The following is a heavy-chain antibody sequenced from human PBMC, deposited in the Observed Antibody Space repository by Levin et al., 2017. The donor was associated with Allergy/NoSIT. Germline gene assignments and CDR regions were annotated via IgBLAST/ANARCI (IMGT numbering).Heavy chain of an antibody. CDR2: IYWDGNGK. CDR1: GFTFEQHA. D-gene: IGHD1-26*01. CDR3: VKDIKPGGADV. V-gene: IGHV3-9*01. Sequence: SCVSSGFTFEQHAMHWVRQVPGKGLDWVSGIYWDGNGKDYADSVKGRFAISGDNAKNSLYLVMNSLTTEDTAVYYCVKDIKPGGADVWGQGTTVTVSS. J-gene: IGHJ6*02.